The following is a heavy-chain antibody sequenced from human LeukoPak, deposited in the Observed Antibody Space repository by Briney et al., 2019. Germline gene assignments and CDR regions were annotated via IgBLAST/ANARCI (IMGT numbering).Heavy chain of an antibody. CDR3: ARDRPGIAARALTN. D-gene: IGHD6-6*01. V-gene: IGHV1-2*02. CDR2: INPNSGGT. J-gene: IGHJ4*02. CDR1: GYTFTGYY. Sequence: ASVKVSCKASGYTFTGYYMHWVRQAPGQGLEWMGWINPNSGGTNYAQKFQGRVTMTRDTSISTAYMELSRLRSDDTAVYHCARDRPGIAARALTNWGQGTLVTVS.